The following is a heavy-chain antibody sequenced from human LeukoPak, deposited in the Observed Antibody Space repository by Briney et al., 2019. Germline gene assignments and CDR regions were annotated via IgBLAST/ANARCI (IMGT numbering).Heavy chain of an antibody. J-gene: IGHJ4*02. V-gene: IGHV4-59*01. CDR2: IYYSGST. CDR1: GVSISSYY. Sequence: PSETLSLTCTVSGVSISSYYWSWIRQPPGQGLEWIGYIYYSGSTNYNPSLKSRVTISVDTSKNQFFLKLSSVTAADTAVYYCARVGLVGATDYWGQGTLVTVSS. D-gene: IGHD1-26*01. CDR3: ARVGLVGATDY.